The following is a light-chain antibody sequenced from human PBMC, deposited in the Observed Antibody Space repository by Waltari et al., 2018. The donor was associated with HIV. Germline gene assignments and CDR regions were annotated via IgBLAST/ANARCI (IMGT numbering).Light chain of an antibody. CDR3: QSYATRALMV. CDR2: ENN. V-gene: IGLV6-57*01. Sequence: FMLTQPHSVSESPGKTVTISCTRSSGSIAGTCCQWYQQRPGSSPITVIYENNERPSGVPDRFSGSIDNSSNSASLTISGLKTDDEADYYCQSYATRALMVFGGGTKLTVL. J-gene: IGLJ2*01. CDR1: SGSIAGTC.